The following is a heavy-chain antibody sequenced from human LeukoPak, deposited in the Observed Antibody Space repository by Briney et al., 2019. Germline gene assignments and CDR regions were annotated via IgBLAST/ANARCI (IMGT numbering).Heavy chain of an antibody. CDR2: INSNSGGT. D-gene: IGHD6-13*01. V-gene: IGHV1-2*02. J-gene: IGHJ3*02. Sequence: ASVKVSCKASGYTFTGYYMHWVRQAPGQGLEWMGWINSNSGGTNYAQKFQGRVTMTRDTSISTAYMELSRLRSDDTAVYYCASPGMTAAGTKAFDIWGQGTMVTVSS. CDR1: GYTFTGYY. CDR3: ASPGMTAAGTKAFDI.